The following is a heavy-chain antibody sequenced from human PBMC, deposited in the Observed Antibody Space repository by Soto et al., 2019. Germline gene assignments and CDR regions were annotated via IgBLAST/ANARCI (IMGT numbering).Heavy chain of an antibody. V-gene: IGHV1-69*01. CDR1: GGTFSSYS. CDR2: IIPIFGTA. Sequence: QVQLVQSGAEVKKPGPSAKVSCKASGGTFSSYSINWVRQAPGQGLEWMGEIIPIFGTANYAQKFQGRVTITADEATSTAYMELSSLRSEDTAVYYCARDGGRHSGGIDYWGQGTLVTVSS. J-gene: IGHJ4*02. D-gene: IGHD1-26*01. CDR3: ARDGGRHSGGIDY.